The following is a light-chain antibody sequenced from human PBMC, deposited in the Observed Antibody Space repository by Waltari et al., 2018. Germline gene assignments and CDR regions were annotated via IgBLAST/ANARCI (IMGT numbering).Light chain of an antibody. Sequence: DIQMTPSPSSLSASVGDTVTITCQASQGIGNNLNWFQQQPGKAPKLLIFRASSLQSGIPSRFSGSGSGTDFTLTISSLQPEDFATYYCQQGFSSPFTFGPGTKLDIK. CDR1: QGIGNN. CDR3: QQGFSSPFT. V-gene: IGKV1-16*01. CDR2: RAS. J-gene: IGKJ3*01.